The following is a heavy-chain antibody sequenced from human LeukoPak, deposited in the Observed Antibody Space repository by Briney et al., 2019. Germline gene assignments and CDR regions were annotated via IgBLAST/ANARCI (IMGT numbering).Heavy chain of an antibody. CDR1: GDSIISGNYY. Sequence: ASETLSLTCSVSGDSIISGNYYWSWIRQPPGKGLEWIGYIYYSGSTYYNPSLKSRVTISVDTSKNQFSLKLSSVTAADTAVYYCSRSGYYQEYYWGQGTLVTVSS. J-gene: IGHJ4*02. CDR3: SRSGYYQEYY. D-gene: IGHD3-22*01. CDR2: IYYSGST. V-gene: IGHV4-30-4*01.